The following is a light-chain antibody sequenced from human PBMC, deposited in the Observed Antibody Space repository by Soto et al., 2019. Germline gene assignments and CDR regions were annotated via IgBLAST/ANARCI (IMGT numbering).Light chain of an antibody. J-gene: IGLJ2*01. CDR3: CSYAGL. CDR1: SSDVGAYNY. V-gene: IGLV2-11*01. CDR2: GVS. Sequence: QSALTQPRSVSGSPGQSVTISCTGTSSDVGAYNYVSWYQQYPGKAPKLMIYGVSKRPSGVPDRFSGSKSGNTASLTISGLQAEDEADYYCCSYAGLFGGGTKLTVL.